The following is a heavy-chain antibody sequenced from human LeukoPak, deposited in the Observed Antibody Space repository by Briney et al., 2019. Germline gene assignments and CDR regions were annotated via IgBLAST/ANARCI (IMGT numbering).Heavy chain of an antibody. CDR1: GGSISSSSYY. D-gene: IGHD1-26*01. V-gene: IGHV4-39*01. CDR2: IYYSGTT. CDR3: ARHKMGATRLYYFDY. J-gene: IGHJ4*02. Sequence: PSETLSLTCTVSGGSISSSSYYWGWIRQPPGKGLEWIGTIYYSGTTYYNPSLESRVTISVDTSKNQLSLKLTSVTAADTAVYCCARHKMGATRLYYFDYWGQGTLVTVSS.